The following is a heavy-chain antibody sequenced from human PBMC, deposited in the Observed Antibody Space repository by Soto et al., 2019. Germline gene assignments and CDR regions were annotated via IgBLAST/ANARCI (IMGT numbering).Heavy chain of an antibody. J-gene: IGHJ4*02. CDR3: AKGTSIAARGSFDY. Sequence: LRLSCAASGFTFSSYGMHWVRQAPGKGLEWVAVISYDGSNKYYADSVKGRFTISRDNSKNTLYLQMNSLRAEDTAVYYCAKGTSIAARGSFDYWGQGTLVTVSS. CDR2: ISYDGSNK. V-gene: IGHV3-30*18. CDR1: GFTFSSYG. D-gene: IGHD6-6*01.